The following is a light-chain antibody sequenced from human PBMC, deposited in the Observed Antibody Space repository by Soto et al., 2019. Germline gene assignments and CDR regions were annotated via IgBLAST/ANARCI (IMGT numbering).Light chain of an antibody. V-gene: IGLV2-11*01. CDR3: CSHAGSYTFRV. J-gene: IGLJ1*01. CDR2: DVT. Sequence: QSALAQPRSVSGSPGQSVTISCTGTSSDVGGSDYVSWFQHYPGKGPKLLIYDVTRRPSGVPDRFSGSKSGNTASLTISGLQVEDEDDYYCCSHAGSYTFRVFGTGTKSPS. CDR1: SSDVGGSDY.